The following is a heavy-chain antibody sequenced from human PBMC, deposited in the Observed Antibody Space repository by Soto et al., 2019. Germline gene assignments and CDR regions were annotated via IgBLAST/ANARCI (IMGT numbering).Heavy chain of an antibody. J-gene: IGHJ6*02. V-gene: IGHV4-30-4*01. CDR3: ARDRSRPLFDYYGMDV. CDR1: GGSISSGDYY. D-gene: IGHD3-10*02. Sequence: SETLSLTCTVSGGSISSGDYYWSWIRQPPGKGLEWIGYIYYSGSTYYNPSLKSRVTISVDTSKNQFSLKLSSVTAADTAVYYCARDRSRPLFDYYGMDVWGQGTTVTVSS. CDR2: IYYSGST.